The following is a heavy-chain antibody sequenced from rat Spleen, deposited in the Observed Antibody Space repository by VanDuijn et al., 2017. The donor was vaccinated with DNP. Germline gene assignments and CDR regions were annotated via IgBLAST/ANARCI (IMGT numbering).Heavy chain of an antibody. Sequence: QVQLKESGPGLVQPSQTLSLTCTVSGLSLTSNSVSWIRQPPGKGLEWMGVIWSNGGTDYNSAIKSRLSISRDTSKSQVFLKMNSLQTEDTATYYCARYYGYNYYAMDAWGQGTSVTVSS. CDR2: IWSNGGT. CDR3: ARYYGYNYYAMDA. D-gene: IGHD1-9*01. J-gene: IGHJ4*01. V-gene: IGHV2-47*01. CDR1: GLSLTSNS.